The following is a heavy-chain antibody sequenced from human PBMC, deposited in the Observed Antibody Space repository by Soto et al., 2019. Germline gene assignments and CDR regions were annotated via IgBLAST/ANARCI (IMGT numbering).Heavy chain of an antibody. CDR2: ISYDGSNK. CDR3: AKDGAKGATFYDYYGMDV. Sequence: QVQLVEAGGGVVQPGRSLRLSCVASVFTFSSYGMHWVRQAPGKGLEWVAVISYDGSNKYYADSVKGRFTISRDNSKKTLYLQMNSVRAEDTAVYYCAKDGAKGATFYDYYGMDVWGQGTTVTVSS. D-gene: IGHD1-26*01. V-gene: IGHV3-30*18. CDR1: VFTFSSYG. J-gene: IGHJ6*02.